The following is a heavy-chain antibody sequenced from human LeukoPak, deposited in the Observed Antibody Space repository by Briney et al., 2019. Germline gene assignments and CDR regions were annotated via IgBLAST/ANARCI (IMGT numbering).Heavy chain of an antibody. J-gene: IGHJ6*02. CDR2: TYYMSKWYN. V-gene: IGHV6-1*01. CDR1: ADRLSSNSAG. Sequence: SQTLSLTCAISADRLSSNSAGGNWIRQCPSRCIEWQGRTYYMSKWYNDYAVSVKSRITNNPDTSKNQFSLQLSSVTPEDTAVYYCARGGAAGSSSSGMDVWGQGTTVTVSS. D-gene: IGHD6-6*01. CDR3: ARGGAAGSSSSGMDV.